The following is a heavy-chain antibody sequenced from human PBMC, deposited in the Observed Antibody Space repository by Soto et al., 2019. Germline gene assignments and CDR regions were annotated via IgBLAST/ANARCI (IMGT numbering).Heavy chain of an antibody. CDR1: GFTFSSYA. CDR2: ISGSGGST. J-gene: IGHJ4*02. CDR3: AKPALLTYYYDSSGSTPIDY. V-gene: IGHV3-23*01. Sequence: GGSLRLSCAASGFTFSSYAMSWVRQAPGKGLEWVSAISGSGGSTYYADSVKGRFTISRDNSKNTLYLQMNSLRAEDTAVYYCAKPALLTYYYDSSGSTPIDYWGQGTLVTVSS. D-gene: IGHD3-22*01.